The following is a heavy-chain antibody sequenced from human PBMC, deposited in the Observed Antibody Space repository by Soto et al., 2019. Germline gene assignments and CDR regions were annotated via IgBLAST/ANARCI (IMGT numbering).Heavy chain of an antibody. V-gene: IGHV5-51*01. CDR1: GYRFSSYW. J-gene: IGHJ4*02. Sequence: EVQLVQSGAEVKKPGESLKISCMASGYRFSSYWIAWVRQRPGKELEWMVEFDPDESDVRFNPSFQGQVTLSGDKSITTAYLQWGNLQASDTAVYYCARRMGATQYYFDYWGQGTQVTVSS. CDR2: FDPDESDV. CDR3: ARRMGATQYYFDY. D-gene: IGHD1-26*01.